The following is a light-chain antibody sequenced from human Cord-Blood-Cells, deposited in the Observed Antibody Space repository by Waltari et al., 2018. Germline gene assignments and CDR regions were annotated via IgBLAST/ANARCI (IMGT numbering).Light chain of an antibody. Sequence: ALTQPASVSGSPGQSITISCSGTSSEAGGSKHVSWYQQHPGKAPNLMIYEVSNRPSGVSNRFSGSKSGNTASLTISGLQAEDEADYYCSSYTSSSAWVFGGGTKLTVL. CDR2: EVS. J-gene: IGLJ3*02. CDR3: SSYTSSSAWV. V-gene: IGLV2-14*01. CDR1: SSEAGGSKH.